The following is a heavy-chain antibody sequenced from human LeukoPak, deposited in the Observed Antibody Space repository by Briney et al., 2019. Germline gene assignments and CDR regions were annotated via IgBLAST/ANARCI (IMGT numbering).Heavy chain of an antibody. CDR3: ARTIRGY. D-gene: IGHD3-10*01. V-gene: IGHV3-7*01. CDR1: GFSFGSYA. Sequence: PGGSLRLSCAASGFSFGSYAMSWVRQAPGKGLEWVANIKEDGSEKYYVDSVKGRFTISRDNAKNSLYLQMNSLRAEDTAVYYCARTIRGYWGQGTLVTVSS. CDR2: IKEDGSEK. J-gene: IGHJ4*02.